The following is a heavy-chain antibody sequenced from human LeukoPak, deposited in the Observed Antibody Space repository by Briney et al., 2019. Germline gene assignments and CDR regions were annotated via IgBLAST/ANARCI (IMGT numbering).Heavy chain of an antibody. D-gene: IGHD2-2*01. Sequence: SETLSLTCTVSGGSISGSNYYWGWIRQPPGKGLEWIGSIYYSGSTYYNPSLKSRVTISVDTSKNQFSLKLSSVTAADTAVYYCVRSPPRYCSSTSCYGGLLEFDPWGQGTLVTVSS. CDR2: IYYSGST. CDR3: VRSPPRYCSSTSCYGGLLEFDP. V-gene: IGHV4-39*01. J-gene: IGHJ5*02. CDR1: GGSISGSNYY.